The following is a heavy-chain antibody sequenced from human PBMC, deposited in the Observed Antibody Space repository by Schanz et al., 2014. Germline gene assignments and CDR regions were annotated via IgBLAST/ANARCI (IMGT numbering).Heavy chain of an antibody. J-gene: IGHJ5*02. Sequence: EVQLVESGGGLVQPGGSLRLSCAASEFTFSTDAMSWVRQAPGKGLEWVANIKEDGSVKDYVDSVKGRFTISRDNAKNSLFLQMNSLRAEDTAVYYCARAGYDADNWFDPWGQGTLVTASS. CDR1: EFTFSTDA. D-gene: IGHD2-2*01. V-gene: IGHV3-7*02. CDR2: IKEDGSVK. CDR3: ARAGYDADNWFDP.